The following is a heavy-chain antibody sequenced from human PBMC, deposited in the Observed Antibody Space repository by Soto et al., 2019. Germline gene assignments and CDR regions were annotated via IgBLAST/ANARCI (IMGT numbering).Heavy chain of an antibody. Sequence: EVQLVESGGGLVKPGGSLRLSCAASGFTFSSYSMNWVRQAPGKGLEWVSSISSSSSYIYYADSVKGRFTISRDNAKNSLYLQMNSLRAEDTAVYYCARDRGIAVAGAPYYYYYGMDVWGQGTPVTVSS. V-gene: IGHV3-21*01. J-gene: IGHJ6*02. CDR1: GFTFSSYS. CDR2: ISSSSSYI. CDR3: ARDRGIAVAGAPYYYYYGMDV. D-gene: IGHD6-19*01.